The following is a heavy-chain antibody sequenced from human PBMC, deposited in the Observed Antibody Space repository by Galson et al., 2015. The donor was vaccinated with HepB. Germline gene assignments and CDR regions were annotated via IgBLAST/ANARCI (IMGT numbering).Heavy chain of an antibody. CDR3: ARLGSVSRRPNWFDP. Sequence: GGSISSSSYYWGWIRQPPGKGLEWIGSIYYSGSTYYNPSLKSRVTISVDTSKNQFSLKLSSVTAADTAVYYCARLGSVSRRPNWFDPWGQGTLVTVSS. CDR2: IYYSGST. V-gene: IGHV4-39*07. D-gene: IGHD4-23*01. J-gene: IGHJ5*02. CDR1: GGSISSSSYY.